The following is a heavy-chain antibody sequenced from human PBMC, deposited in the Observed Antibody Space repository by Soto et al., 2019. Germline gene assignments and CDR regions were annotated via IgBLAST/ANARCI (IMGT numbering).Heavy chain of an antibody. CDR1: GGTFSSYA. CDR2: IIPIFGTA. Sequence: ASVKVSCKASGGTFSSYAISWVRQAPGQGLEWMGGIIPIFGTANYAQKFQGRVTITADESTSTAYMELSSLRSEDTAVYYCARDGTTVTMRKSRPYYYYGMDVWGQGTTVTVSS. V-gene: IGHV1-69*13. D-gene: IGHD4-17*01. J-gene: IGHJ6*02. CDR3: ARDGTTVTMRKSRPYYYYGMDV.